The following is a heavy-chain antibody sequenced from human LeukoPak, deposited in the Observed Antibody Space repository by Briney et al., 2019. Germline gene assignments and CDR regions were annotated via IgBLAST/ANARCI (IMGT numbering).Heavy chain of an antibody. D-gene: IGHD3-10*01. CDR2: IKQDGSGK. CDR1: GFTFSSYW. V-gene: IGHV3-7*01. CDR3: ARDRAHVLLWFGELGDDSPRFDY. J-gene: IGHJ4*02. Sequence: GGSLRLSCAASGFTFSSYWMSWVRQAPGKGLQWVANIKQDGSGKYYVDSVKGRFTISRDNAKNSLYLQMNSLRAEDTAVYYCARDRAHVLLWFGELGDDSPRFDYWGQGTLVTVSS.